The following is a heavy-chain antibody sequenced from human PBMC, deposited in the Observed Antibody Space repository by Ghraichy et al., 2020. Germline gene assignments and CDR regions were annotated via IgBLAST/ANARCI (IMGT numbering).Heavy chain of an antibody. CDR3: ARNYGSGSYYNAHYYYYGMDG. V-gene: IGHV4-34*01. J-gene: IGHJ6*02. D-gene: IGHD3-10*01. Sequence: SETLSLTCAVYGGSFSGYFWSWIRQPPGKGLEWIGEINHSGSTNYNPSLKSRVTISVDTSKNQFSLKLSSVTAADTAVFYCARNYGSGSYYNAHYYYYGMDGGGQGTTVTVSS. CDR1: GGSFSGYF. CDR2: INHSGST.